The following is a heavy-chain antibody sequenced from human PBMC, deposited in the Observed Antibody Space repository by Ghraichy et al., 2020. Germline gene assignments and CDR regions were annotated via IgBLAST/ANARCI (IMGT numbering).Heavy chain of an antibody. Sequence: GGSLRLSCAASGFTFSSYSMNWVRQAPGKGLEWVSFISSSSRYIYYADSVKGRFTISRDNAKNSLYLQMNGLRADDTAVYYCAREYCSGGRCFFGTGGSHFDYWGQGTLVTVSS. D-gene: IGHD2-15*01. V-gene: IGHV3-21*01. J-gene: IGHJ4*02. CDR1: GFTFSSYS. CDR2: ISSSSRYI. CDR3: AREYCSGGRCFFGTGGSHFDY.